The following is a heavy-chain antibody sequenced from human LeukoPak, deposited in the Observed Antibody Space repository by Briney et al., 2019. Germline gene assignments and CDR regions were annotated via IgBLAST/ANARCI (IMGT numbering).Heavy chain of an antibody. CDR3: ARAGITGTTLPYGI. D-gene: IGHD1-7*01. CDR1: GFTFSSYS. V-gene: IGHV3-21*01. J-gene: IGHJ3*02. CDR2: ISSSSSYI. Sequence: GGSLRLSCAASGFTFSSYSMNWVRQAPGKGLEWVSSISSSSSYIYYADSVKGRFTISRDNAKNSLYLQMNSLRAEDTAVYYCARAGITGTTLPYGIWGQGTMVTVSS.